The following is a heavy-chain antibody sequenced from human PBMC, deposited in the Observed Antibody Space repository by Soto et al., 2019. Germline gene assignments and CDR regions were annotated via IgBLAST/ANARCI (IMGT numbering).Heavy chain of an antibody. CDR2: INAGNGNT. D-gene: IGHD2-15*01. CDR3: ARDRVVVARLSGRARPSTNWFDP. Sequence: DSEKVSCKASGDAFTSYAMHWVRRAPGQRLEWMGWINAGNGNTKYSQKFQGRVTITRDTSASTAYMELSSLRSEDTAVYYCARDRVVVARLSGRARPSTNWFDPWGQGTLVTVSA. J-gene: IGHJ5*02. CDR1: GDAFTSYA. V-gene: IGHV1-3*01.